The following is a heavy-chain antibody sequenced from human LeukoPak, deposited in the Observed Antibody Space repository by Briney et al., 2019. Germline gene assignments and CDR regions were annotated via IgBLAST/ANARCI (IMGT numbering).Heavy chain of an antibody. V-gene: IGHV3-48*04. CDR1: GFTFSSYS. D-gene: IGHD2-21*01. CDR3: ARSRPSSHIVVVVGASRVAFDI. Sequence: GGSLRLSCAASGFTFSSYSMNWVRRAPGKGLGWVSYISSSSSAIYYADSVKGRFTISRDNAKNSLYLQMNSLRAEDTAVYYCARSRPSSHIVVVVGASRVAFDIWGQGTMVTVSS. CDR2: ISSSSSAI. J-gene: IGHJ3*02.